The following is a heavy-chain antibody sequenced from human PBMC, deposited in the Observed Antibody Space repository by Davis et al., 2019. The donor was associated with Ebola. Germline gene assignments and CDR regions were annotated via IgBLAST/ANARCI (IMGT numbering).Heavy chain of an antibody. CDR2: IYVHYSA. CDR3: ARYCNSPTCRQYSYFGMDA. D-gene: IGHD2/OR15-2a*01. Sequence: SVKVSCKAPGGAFGSYAVSWVRQAPGQGLEWMGGIYVHYSANYAQKFQGRFTITADESTAYLELRSLRSEDTAVYYCARYCNSPTCRQYSYFGMDAWGQGTTVTVSS. V-gene: IGHV1-69*13. J-gene: IGHJ6*02. CDR1: GGAFGSYA.